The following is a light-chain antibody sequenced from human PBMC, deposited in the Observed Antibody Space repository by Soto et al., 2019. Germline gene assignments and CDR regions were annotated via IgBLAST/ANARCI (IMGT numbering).Light chain of an antibody. Sequence: QSVLTQPPSVSGAPGQRVTISCTGSSSNIGAGHDVHWYQQLPGTAPKLLIYGDSNRPSGVPDRFSGSKSGASASLAITGLQAEDDAEYQCLSYDSDMSRPRYVFGTGTKVTVL. CDR2: GDS. CDR3: LSYDSDMSRPRYV. V-gene: IGLV1-40*01. CDR1: SSNIGAGHD. J-gene: IGLJ1*01.